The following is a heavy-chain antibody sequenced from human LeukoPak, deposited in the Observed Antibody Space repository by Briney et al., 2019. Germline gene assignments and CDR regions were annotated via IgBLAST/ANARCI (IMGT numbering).Heavy chain of an antibody. CDR2: IIPIFGTA. D-gene: IGHD6-6*01. CDR3: ARGQMAGIAARRDFDY. J-gene: IGHJ4*02. Sequence: SSVKVSCKASGGTFSSYAISWVRQAPGQGLEWMGGIIPIFGTANYAQKFQGRVTITADESTSTAYMELSSLRSEDTAVYYCARGQMAGIAARRDFDYWGQGTLVTVSS. CDR1: GGTFSSYA. V-gene: IGHV1-69*01.